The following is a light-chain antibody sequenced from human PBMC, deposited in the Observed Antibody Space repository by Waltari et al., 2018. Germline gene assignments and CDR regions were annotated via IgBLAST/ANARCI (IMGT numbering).Light chain of an antibody. J-gene: IGKJ5*01. Sequence: DIQMTQFPSTLSASVGDRVTITCRASQSIGSWLAWYQQKPGEAPKVLIYKASILESGVPSRFSGSGSGTEFTLTISSLQAEDVAVYYCHHYYIPPLTFGQGTRLEI. V-gene: IGKV1-5*03. CDR1: QSIGSW. CDR2: KAS. CDR3: HHYYIPPLT.